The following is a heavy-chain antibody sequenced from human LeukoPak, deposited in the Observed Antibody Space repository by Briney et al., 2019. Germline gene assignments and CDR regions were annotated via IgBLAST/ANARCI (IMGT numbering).Heavy chain of an antibody. Sequence: SETLSLTCAVYGGSFSSYYWGWIRQPPGKGLEWIGSIYYSGSTYYNPSLKSRVTISVDTSKNQFSLKLSSVTAADTAVYYCARMYAYSYGTPYFDYWGQGTLVTVSS. V-gene: IGHV4-39*07. CDR3: ARMYAYSYGTPYFDY. CDR1: GGSFSSYY. D-gene: IGHD5-18*01. CDR2: IYYSGST. J-gene: IGHJ4*02.